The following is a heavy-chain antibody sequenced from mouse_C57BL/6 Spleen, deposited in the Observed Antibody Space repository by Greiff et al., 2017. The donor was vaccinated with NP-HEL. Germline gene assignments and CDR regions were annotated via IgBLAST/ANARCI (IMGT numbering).Heavy chain of an antibody. J-gene: IGHJ3*01. V-gene: IGHV1-22*01. Sequence: VQLKESGPELVKPGASVKMSCKASGYTFTDYNMHWVKQSHGKSLEWIGYINPKNGGTSYNQKFKGKATLTVNKSSSTAYMELRSLTSEDSAVYYCASVSSGFPWFAYWGQGTLVTVSA. CDR1: GYTFTDYN. CDR2: INPKNGGT. CDR3: ASVSSGFPWFAY. D-gene: IGHD3-2*02.